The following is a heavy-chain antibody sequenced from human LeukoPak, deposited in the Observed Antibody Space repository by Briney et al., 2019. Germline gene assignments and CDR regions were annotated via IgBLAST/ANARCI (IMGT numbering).Heavy chain of an antibody. D-gene: IGHD2-15*01. CDR2: INHSGST. J-gene: IGHJ3*02. Sequence: SETLSLTCAVYGGSFSGYYWSWIRQPPGKGLEWIGEINHSGSTNYNPSLKSRVTISVDTSKNQFSLKLSSVTAADTAVYYCARPVVVVAARARDASDIWGQGTMVTVSS. CDR1: GGSFSGYY. CDR3: ARPVVVVAARARDASDI. V-gene: IGHV4-34*01.